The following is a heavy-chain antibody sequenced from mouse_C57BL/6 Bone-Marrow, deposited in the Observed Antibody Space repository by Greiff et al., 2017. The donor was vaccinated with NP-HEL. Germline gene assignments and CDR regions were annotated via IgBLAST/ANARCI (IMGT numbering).Heavy chain of an antibody. D-gene: IGHD2-5*01. V-gene: IGHV14-3*01. CDR3: ASPYYSNYMFAY. CDR2: IDPANGNT. Sequence: EVQLQESVAELVRPGASVKLSCTASGFNIKNTYMHWVKQRPEQGLEWIGRIDPANGNTKYAPKFQGKATITADTSSNTAYLQLSSLTSEDTAIYYGASPYYSNYMFAYWGQGTLVTVSA. CDR1: GFNIKNTY. J-gene: IGHJ3*01.